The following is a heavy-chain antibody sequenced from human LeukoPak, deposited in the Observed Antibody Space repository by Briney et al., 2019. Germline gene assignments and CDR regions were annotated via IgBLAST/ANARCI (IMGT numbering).Heavy chain of an antibody. CDR1: GGSLSSSSYY. V-gene: IGHV4-39*01. Sequence: SETLSLTCTVSGGSLSSSSYYWGWIRQPPGKGLEGIGSIYYSGSTYYNPSLKSRVTISVDTAKNQFSLKLSSVAAADTAVYYCARGVYYDFWSGYFNNWFDPWGQGTLVTVSS. CDR2: IYYSGST. J-gene: IGHJ5*02. CDR3: ARGVYYDFWSGYFNNWFDP. D-gene: IGHD3-3*01.